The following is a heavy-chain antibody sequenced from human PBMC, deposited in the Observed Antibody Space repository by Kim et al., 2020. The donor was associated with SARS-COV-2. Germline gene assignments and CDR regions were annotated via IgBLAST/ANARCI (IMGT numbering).Heavy chain of an antibody. Sequence: FPGRVTMTRETSTSTVFMDLSNLRSDDTAVYYCARETAAAGKTFDYWGQGTLVTVSS. CDR3: ARETAAAGKTFDY. D-gene: IGHD6-13*01. V-gene: IGHV1-46*01. J-gene: IGHJ4*02.